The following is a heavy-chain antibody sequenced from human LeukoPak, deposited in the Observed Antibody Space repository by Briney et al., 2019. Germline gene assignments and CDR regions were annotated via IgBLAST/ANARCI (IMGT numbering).Heavy chain of an antibody. V-gene: IGHV4-4*07. CDR2: IYTTGST. Sequence: SETLSLTCTVSGGSFSSYYWSWIRQPAGKGLEWIGRIYTTGSTNYDPSLERRVTISVDKSKNQCSLKLTSVTAADTAVYYCARDAGTGTTGNYYYYMDVWGKGTTVTVSS. CDR3: ARDAGTGTTGNYYYYMDV. CDR1: GGSFSSYY. J-gene: IGHJ6*03. D-gene: IGHD1-7*01.